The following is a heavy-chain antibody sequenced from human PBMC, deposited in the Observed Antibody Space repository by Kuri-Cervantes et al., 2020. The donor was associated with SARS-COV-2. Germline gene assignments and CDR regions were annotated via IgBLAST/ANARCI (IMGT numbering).Heavy chain of an antibody. J-gene: IGHJ5*02. CDR3: ARSVGYCSSTSCFNWFDP. CDR1: GFTVSSNY. D-gene: IGHD2-2*01. Sequence: LSLTCAASGFTVSSNYMSWVRQAPGKGLEWVSVIYSGGSTYYADSVKGRFTISRDNSKNTLYLQMNSLRAEDTAVYYCARSVGYCSSTSCFNWFDPWGQGTLVTVSS. CDR2: IYSGGST. V-gene: IGHV3-66*01.